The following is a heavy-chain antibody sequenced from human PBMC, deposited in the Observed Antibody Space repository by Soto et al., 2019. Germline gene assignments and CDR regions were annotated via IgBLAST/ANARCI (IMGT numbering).Heavy chain of an antibody. CDR2: INAGNGNT. J-gene: IGHJ6*03. Sequence: GASVKVSCKASGYSFTSYAMHWVRRAPGQRLEWMGWINAGNGNTKYSQKFQGRVTITRDTSASTAYMELSSLRSEDTAVYYCARGYHYGSLYYYYYMDVWGKGTTVTVSS. V-gene: IGHV1-3*01. CDR1: GYSFTSYA. D-gene: IGHD3-10*01. CDR3: ARGYHYGSLYYYYYMDV.